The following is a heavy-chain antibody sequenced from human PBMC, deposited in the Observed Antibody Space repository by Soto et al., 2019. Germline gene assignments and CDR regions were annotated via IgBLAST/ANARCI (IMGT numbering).Heavy chain of an antibody. V-gene: IGHV3-23*01. J-gene: IGHJ6*02. CDR3: ASGRGTSRHVQYYYYGMDV. CDR2: ISGSGGST. D-gene: IGHD2-2*01. CDR1: GFTFSSYA. Sequence: GGSLRLSCAASGFTFSSYAMGWVRQAPGKGLEWVSAISGSGGSTYYADSVKGRFTISRDNSKNTLYLQMNSLRAEDTAVYYCASGRGTSRHVQYYYYGMDVWGQGTTVTVSS.